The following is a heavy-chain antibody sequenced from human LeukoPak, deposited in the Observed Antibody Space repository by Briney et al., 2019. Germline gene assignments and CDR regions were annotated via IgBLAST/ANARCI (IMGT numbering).Heavy chain of an antibody. J-gene: IGHJ4*02. CDR1: GFTFSDYW. Sequence: GGSLRLSCAASGFTFSDYWMHWVRQAPGKGLVWVSRIKTDGGSTSYADSVKGRFTISRDNAESTLYLQMNSLRAEDTAVYYCARGQLLDCSSTSCYRAIDYWGQGTLVTVSP. CDR3: ARGQLLDCSSTSCYRAIDY. CDR2: IKTDGGST. V-gene: IGHV3-74*01. D-gene: IGHD2-2*02.